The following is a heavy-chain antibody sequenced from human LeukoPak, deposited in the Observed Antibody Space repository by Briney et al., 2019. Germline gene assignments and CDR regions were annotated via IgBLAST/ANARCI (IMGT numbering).Heavy chain of an antibody. V-gene: IGHV3-30-3*02. CDR1: GFSFNKYA. D-gene: IGHD1-26*01. Sequence: GGSLRLSCATSGFSFNKYAIHWVRQAPGKGLEWVALMSYDGRTEYYIDSVKGRFTISRDNSKNTLYLQMNSLRAEDTAVYYCAKGEGYYYYYMDVWGKGTTVTVSS. J-gene: IGHJ6*03. CDR3: AKGEGYYYYYMDV. CDR2: MSYDGRTE.